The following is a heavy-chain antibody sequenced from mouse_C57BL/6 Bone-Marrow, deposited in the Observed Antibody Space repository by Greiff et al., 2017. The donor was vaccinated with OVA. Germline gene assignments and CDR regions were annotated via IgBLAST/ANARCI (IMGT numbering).Heavy chain of an antibody. V-gene: IGHV10-3*01. CDR2: IRSKSSNYAT. Sequence: DVHLVESGGGLVQPKGSLKLSCAASGFTFNTYAMHWVRQAPGKGLEWVARIRSKSSNYATYYADSVKDRFTISRDDSQSMLYLQMNNLKTEDTAMYYCVREIYYDYDGRRAYYFDYWGQGTTLTVSS. CDR1: GFTFNTYA. D-gene: IGHD2-4*01. CDR3: VREIYYDYDGRRAYYFDY. J-gene: IGHJ2*01.